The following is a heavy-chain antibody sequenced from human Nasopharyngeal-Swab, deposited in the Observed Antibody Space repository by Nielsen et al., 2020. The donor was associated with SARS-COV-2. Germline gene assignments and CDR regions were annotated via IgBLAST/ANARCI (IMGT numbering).Heavy chain of an antibody. CDR3: ARSITFGGVIAERHFDY. D-gene: IGHD3-16*02. J-gene: IGHJ4*02. V-gene: IGHV3-21*01. Sequence: VGQAPGKGLEWVSSISSSSSYIYYADSVKGRFTISRDNAKNSLYLQMNSLRAEDTAVYYCARSITFGGVIAERHFDYWGQGTLVTVSS. CDR2: ISSSSSYI.